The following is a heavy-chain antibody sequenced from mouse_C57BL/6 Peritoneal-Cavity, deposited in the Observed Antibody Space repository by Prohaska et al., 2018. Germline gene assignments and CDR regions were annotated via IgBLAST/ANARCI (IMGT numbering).Heavy chain of an antibody. Sequence: SCKASGYSFTGYYMNWVKQSPEKILEWIGEINPSTGGTTYNQKFKAKDTLTVDKSSSTAYMQLKSLTSEDSAVYYCARFRSNYFDYWGQGTTLTVSS. D-gene: IGHD1-1*01. CDR2: INPSTGGT. CDR1: GYSFTGYY. CDR3: ARFRSNYFDY. J-gene: IGHJ2*01. V-gene: IGHV1-42*01.